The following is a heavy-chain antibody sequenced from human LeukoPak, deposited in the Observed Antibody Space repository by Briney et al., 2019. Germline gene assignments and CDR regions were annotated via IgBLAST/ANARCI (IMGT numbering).Heavy chain of an antibody. J-gene: IGHJ5*02. CDR2: VFYSGST. Sequence: SETLSLTCTVSGGSINSSSYYWGWIRQPPGKGLEWIGSVFYSGSTYYNPSLKSRVTISVDTSKNQFSLRLSSVTAADTAVYYCAREGITMVRGVPNRNWFDPWGQGTLVTVSS. CDR1: GGSINSSSYY. CDR3: AREGITMVRGVPNRNWFDP. V-gene: IGHV4-39*07. D-gene: IGHD3-10*01.